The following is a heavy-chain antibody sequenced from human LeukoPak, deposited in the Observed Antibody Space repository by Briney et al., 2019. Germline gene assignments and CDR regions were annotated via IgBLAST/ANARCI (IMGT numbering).Heavy chain of an antibody. V-gene: IGHV3-23*01. CDR3: GRSRSGYSTDAFEI. CDR2: INDHSGST. D-gene: IGHD3-22*01. Sequence: GGSLRLSCAASGFTFSSYAMSWVRQAPGKGLEWVSAINDHSGSTYYADSVKGRFTISRDNSKNTVFLQMNSLRAEDTAVCYCGRSRSGYSTDAFEIWGQGTMVTVSS. CDR1: GFTFSSYA. J-gene: IGHJ3*02.